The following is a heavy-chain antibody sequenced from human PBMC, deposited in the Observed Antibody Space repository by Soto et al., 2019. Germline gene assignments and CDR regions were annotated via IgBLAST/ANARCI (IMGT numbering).Heavy chain of an antibody. CDR3: ARSVGGSNVNFDY. V-gene: IGHV1-8*01. CDR2: MNPDSGNT. D-gene: IGHD3-10*01. CDR1: GYTVTSYD. Sequence: QVQLVQSGAEVRTPGASVKVSCKASGYTVTSYDINWVRQATGQGPEWMGWMNPDSGNTGNVQKFQGRVTMTKNTALSTAYMELSSLRSEDTAVYFCARSVGGSNVNFDYWGQGTLVTVSS. J-gene: IGHJ4*02.